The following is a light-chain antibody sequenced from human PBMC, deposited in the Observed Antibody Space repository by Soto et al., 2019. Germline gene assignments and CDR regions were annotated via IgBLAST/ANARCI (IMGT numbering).Light chain of an antibody. CDR2: GNS. Sequence: QSVLTQPPSVSGAPGQRVTISCTWSSSNIGAGYDVHWYQQLPVTAPKLLIYGNSNRPSGVPDRFSGSKSGTSASLAITGLQADDEADYYCQSYDSSVTMRVFGAGTKLTVL. CDR1: SSNIGAGYD. CDR3: QSYDSSVTMRV. J-gene: IGLJ1*01. V-gene: IGLV1-40*01.